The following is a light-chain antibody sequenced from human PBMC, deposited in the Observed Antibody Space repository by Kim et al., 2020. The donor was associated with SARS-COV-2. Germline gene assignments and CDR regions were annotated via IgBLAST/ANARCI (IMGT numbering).Light chain of an antibody. CDR3: SSYTSSYTYV. V-gene: IGLV2-14*04. J-gene: IGLJ1*01. Sequence: GQSITISCTGTSSDVGGYNYVSWYQQHPGKAPKLMIYDVSKRPSGVSNRFSGSKSGNTASLTISGLQAEDEADYYCSSYTSSYTYVFGTGTKVTVL. CDR2: DVS. CDR1: SSDVGGYNY.